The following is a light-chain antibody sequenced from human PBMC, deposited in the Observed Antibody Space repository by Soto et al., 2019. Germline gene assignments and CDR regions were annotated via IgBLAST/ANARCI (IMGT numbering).Light chain of an antibody. Sequence: QSALTQPASVSGSPGQSITISCTGTSSDVGLYNYVSWYQQHPGKVPKLMISEVSKRPSGVSNRFSGSKSGNTASLTISGLQAEDEADYYCSSYTTTYSVVFGEGTKLT. CDR3: SSYTTTYSVV. J-gene: IGLJ2*01. V-gene: IGLV2-14*01. CDR2: EVS. CDR1: SSDVGLYNY.